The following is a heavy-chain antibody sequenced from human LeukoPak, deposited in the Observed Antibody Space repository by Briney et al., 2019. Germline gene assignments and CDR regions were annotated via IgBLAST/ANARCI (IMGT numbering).Heavy chain of an antibody. J-gene: IGHJ3*02. Sequence: GGSLRLSCAASGLTFSNYAMSWVRQAPGKGLEWVSGISDSGGSTYYADSVKGRFTISRDNSKNTLYLQMNSLRAEDTAVYYCAKTQEWAPKGGRGAFDIWGQGTMVTVSS. CDR1: GLTFSNYA. D-gene: IGHD3-3*01. V-gene: IGHV3-23*01. CDR3: AKTQEWAPKGGRGAFDI. CDR2: ISDSGGST.